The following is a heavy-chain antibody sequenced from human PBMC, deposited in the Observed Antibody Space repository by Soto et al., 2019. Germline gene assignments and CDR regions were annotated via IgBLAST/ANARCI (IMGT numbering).Heavy chain of an antibody. CDR1: GGSISSGGYS. CDR3: ARGSTRELLWFDP. CDR2: IYHSGST. V-gene: IGHV4-30-2*01. J-gene: IGHJ5*02. D-gene: IGHD2-2*01. Sequence: SLSLTCAVSGGSISSGGYSWSWIRQPPGKGLEWIGYIYHSGSTYYNPSLKSRVTISVDRSKNQFSLKLSSVTAADTAVYYCARGSTRELLWFDPWGQGTLVTVSS.